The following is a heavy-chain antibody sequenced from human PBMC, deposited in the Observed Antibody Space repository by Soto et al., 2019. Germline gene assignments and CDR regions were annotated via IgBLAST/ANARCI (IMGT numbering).Heavy chain of an antibody. D-gene: IGHD2-15*01. CDR3: ARDGGKSDIGTDWYYYMDV. J-gene: IGHJ6*03. V-gene: IGHV3-66*01. CDR2: IYSGGST. Sequence: EVQLEESGGGLVQPGGSLRLSCAASGFVVSSSYMSWARQAPGQGLEWVSVIYSGGSTYYADSLKGRFIISRDISKNTLYLQLNSLRAEDTAVYYCARDGGKSDIGTDWYYYMDVWGKGTTVTVSS. CDR1: GFVVSSSY.